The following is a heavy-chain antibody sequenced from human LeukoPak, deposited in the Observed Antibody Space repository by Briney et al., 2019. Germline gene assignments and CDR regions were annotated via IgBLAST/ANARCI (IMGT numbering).Heavy chain of an antibody. CDR3: AKMKGHPLPKYYLDV. CDR2: ISGSGDNT. Sequence: GGSLRLSCAASGFTFGGFAMSWVRRTPGKGLEGGSGISGSGDNTLYAASVKGRFTISRDNSKNTLYLEMNSLRAEDTAIYYCAKMKGHPLPKYYLDVWGQGTTVTVSS. J-gene: IGHJ6*01. D-gene: IGHD1-26*01. CDR1: GFTFGGFA. V-gene: IGHV3-23*01.